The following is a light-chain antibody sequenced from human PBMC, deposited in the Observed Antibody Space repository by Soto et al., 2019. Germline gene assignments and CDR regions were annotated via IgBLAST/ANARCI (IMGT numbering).Light chain of an antibody. V-gene: IGKV1-5*03. J-gene: IGKJ1*01. Sequence: DIQMTQSPSSLSASVGDRVTLTCRASQGISSWLAWYQQKPGKAPNLLIHKASHLESGVPSRFSGSGSGTEFTLTISSLQPGDYATYYCQHYNSYPWTFGQGTKVDIK. CDR3: QHYNSYPWT. CDR1: QGISSW. CDR2: KAS.